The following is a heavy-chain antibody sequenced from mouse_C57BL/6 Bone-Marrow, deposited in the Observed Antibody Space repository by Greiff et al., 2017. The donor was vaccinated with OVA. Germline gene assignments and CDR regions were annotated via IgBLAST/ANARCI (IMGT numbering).Heavy chain of an antibody. J-gene: IGHJ1*03. CDR3: ARSYYGSSYWYFDV. CDR2: IDPSDSYT. V-gene: IGHV1-69*01. Sequence: QVQLQQPGAELVMPGASVKLSCKASGYTFTSYWMHWVKQRPGQGLEWIGEIDPSDSYTNYNQKFKGKSTLTVDKSSSTAYMQLSSLTSEDSAVYYSARSYYGSSYWYFDVWGTGTTVTVSS. D-gene: IGHD1-1*01. CDR1: GYTFTSYW.